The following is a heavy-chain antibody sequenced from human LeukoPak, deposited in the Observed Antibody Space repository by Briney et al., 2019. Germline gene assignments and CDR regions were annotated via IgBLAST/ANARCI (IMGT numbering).Heavy chain of an antibody. CDR3: AKDYDYVWGSYRYTLLDY. CDR2: IRYDGSNK. CDR1: GFTFSSYG. J-gene: IGHJ4*02. Sequence: PGGSLRLSCAASGFTFSSYGMHWVRQAPGKGLEWVAFIRYDGSNKYYADSVKGRFTISRDNSKNTLYLQMNSLRAEDTAVYYCAKDYDYVWGSYRYTLLDYWGQGTLVTVSS. V-gene: IGHV3-30*02. D-gene: IGHD3-16*02.